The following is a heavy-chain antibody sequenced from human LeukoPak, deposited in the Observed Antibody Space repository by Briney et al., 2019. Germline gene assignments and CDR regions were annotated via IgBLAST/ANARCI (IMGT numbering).Heavy chain of an antibody. CDR2: IYITGST. D-gene: IGHD3-22*01. J-gene: IGHJ5*02. CDR1: GGSMSSYY. V-gene: IGHV4-4*07. CDR3: ARSDYYDSSGYPTHLNWFDP. Sequence: SETLSLTCTVSGGSMSSYYWSWIRQPAGKGLEWIGRIYITGSTNYNPSLKSRVTMSVDTSKNQFSLKLSSVNAADTAVYYCARSDYYDSSGYPTHLNWFDPWGQGTLVTVSS.